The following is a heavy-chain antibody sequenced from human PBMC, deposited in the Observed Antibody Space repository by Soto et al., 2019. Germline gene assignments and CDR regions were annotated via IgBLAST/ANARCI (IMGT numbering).Heavy chain of an antibody. CDR3: ARDTGTGKGFDF. Sequence: QVQLVQSGAELKRPGASVKVSCKASGYTFSNYGFSWVRQAPGQGLEWMGWISGYNVNPNYDQKFQGRVTMSTDTATNTVHMELRSLRADDTAVYYCARDTGTGKGFDFWGQGALVTVST. CDR2: ISGYNVNP. V-gene: IGHV1-18*04. CDR1: GYTFSNYG. J-gene: IGHJ4*02. D-gene: IGHD3-9*01.